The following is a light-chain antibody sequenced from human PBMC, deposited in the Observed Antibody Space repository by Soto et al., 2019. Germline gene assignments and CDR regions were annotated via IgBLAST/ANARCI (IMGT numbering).Light chain of an antibody. CDR3: HQCSNWPPVT. CDR1: QSVSSY. CDR2: DAS. J-gene: IGKJ1*01. Sequence: EIVLTQSPATLSLSPGERATLSCRASQSVSSYLAWYQQKPGQAPRLLIYDASHRATGTPARFSGSGYGTDFTLTISSLEPEDSAVYYCHQCSNWPPVTFGQGTKVDIK. V-gene: IGKV3-11*01.